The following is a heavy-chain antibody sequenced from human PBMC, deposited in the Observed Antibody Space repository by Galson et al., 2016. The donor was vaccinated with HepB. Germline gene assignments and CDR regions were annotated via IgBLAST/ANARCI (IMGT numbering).Heavy chain of an antibody. D-gene: IGHD2-21*01. CDR1: GGSFSGYY. V-gene: IGHV4-34*01. CDR3: ARDLVD. CDR2: INYSGST. J-gene: IGHJ4*02. Sequence: SETLSLTCAVSGGSFSGYYWNWIRQPPGKGLEWIGEINYSGSTNYSPSLKSRVTISVDTSKNQFSLKLSSVTAADTAVYYCARDLVDWGQGTLVTVSS.